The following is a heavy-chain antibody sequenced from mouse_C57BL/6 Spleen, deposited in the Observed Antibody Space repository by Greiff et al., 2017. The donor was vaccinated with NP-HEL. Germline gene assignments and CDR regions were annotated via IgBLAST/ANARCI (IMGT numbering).Heavy chain of an antibody. CDR1: GYAFSSYW. Sequence: VQLQQSGAELVKPGASVKISCKASGYAFSSYWMNWVKQRPGQGLEWIGQIYPGDGDTNYNGKFKGKATLTADKSSSTAYMQLSSLTSEDSAVYFCARSGTDYYAMDYWGQGTSVTVSS. CDR2: IYPGDGDT. D-gene: IGHD4-1*01. CDR3: ARSGTDYYAMDY. J-gene: IGHJ4*01. V-gene: IGHV1-80*01.